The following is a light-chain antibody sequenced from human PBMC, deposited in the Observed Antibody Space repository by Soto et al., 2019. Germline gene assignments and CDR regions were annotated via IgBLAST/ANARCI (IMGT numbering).Light chain of an antibody. CDR3: QHYKSWPRTWT. V-gene: IGKV3-20*01. J-gene: IGKJ1*01. Sequence: EHVVYQSPGTPSLSQGGRVTVTSVSSQSVSSSYLAWYQQKPGQAPRLLIYGASSRATGIPDRFSGSGSGTDFTLTISRLEPEDFAVYYCQHYKSWPRTWTFGQGTKVDIK. CDR2: GAS. CDR1: QSVSSSY.